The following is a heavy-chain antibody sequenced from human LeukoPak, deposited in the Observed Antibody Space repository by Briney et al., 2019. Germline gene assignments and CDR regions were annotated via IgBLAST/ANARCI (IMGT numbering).Heavy chain of an antibody. V-gene: IGHV3-21*01. J-gene: IGHJ4*02. D-gene: IGHD4-17*01. CDR1: GFTFSSYR. CDR2: ISSSSSYI. CDR3: ARAGPTVTTLLGY. Sequence: GGSLRLSCAASGFTFSSYRMNWVRQAPGKGLKWVSSISSSSSYIYYADSVKGRFTISRDNAKNSLYLQMNSLRAEDTAVYYCARAGPTVTTLLGYWGQGTLVTVSS.